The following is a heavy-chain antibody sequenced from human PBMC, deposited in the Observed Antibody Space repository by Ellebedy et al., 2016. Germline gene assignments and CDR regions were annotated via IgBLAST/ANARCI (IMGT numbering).Heavy chain of an antibody. J-gene: IGHJ6*03. CDR2: ISYDGGKK. CDR3: ARDLYSSSSHYYYYMGV. D-gene: IGHD6-6*01. Sequence: GGSLRLXCVASGFTFSNYGMHWVRQAPGKGLEWVAVISYDGGKKYYADSVKGRFTISRDNSKNTLYLQMNSLRAEDTAVYYCARDLYSSSSHYYYYMGVWGKGTTVTVSS. CDR1: GFTFSNYG. V-gene: IGHV3-30*03.